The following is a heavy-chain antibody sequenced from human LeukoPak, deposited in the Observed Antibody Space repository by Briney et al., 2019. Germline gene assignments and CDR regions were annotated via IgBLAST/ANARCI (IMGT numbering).Heavy chain of an antibody. CDR3: TRRGIVGAFDY. Sequence: SETLSLTCTASGCSFSSSSKYWVWIRHPPGQELVWFISIYYSGSNYYNPSLTSRVTISADTSKKQCSLKLSSVTAADTAVYYCTRRGIVGAFDYWGQGTLVTV. V-gene: IGHV4-39*01. CDR1: GCSFSSSSKY. CDR2: IYYSGSN. D-gene: IGHD1-26*01. J-gene: IGHJ4*02.